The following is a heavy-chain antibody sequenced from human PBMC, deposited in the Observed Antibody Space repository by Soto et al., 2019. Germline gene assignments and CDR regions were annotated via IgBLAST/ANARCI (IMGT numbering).Heavy chain of an antibody. J-gene: IGHJ5*02. CDR3: ARVFSDSSSFFDP. CDR1: GGSISSGGYY. D-gene: IGHD6-13*01. Sequence: SETLSFTCTVSGGSISSGGYYWSWIRQHPGKGLEWIGYIYYSGSTYYNPSLKSRVTISVDTSKNQFSLKLSSVTAADTAVYYCARVFSDSSSFFDPWGQGTLVTVSS. V-gene: IGHV4-31*03. CDR2: IYYSGST.